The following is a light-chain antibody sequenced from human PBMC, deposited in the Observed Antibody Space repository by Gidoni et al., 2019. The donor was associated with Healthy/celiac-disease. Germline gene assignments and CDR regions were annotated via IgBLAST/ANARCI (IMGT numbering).Light chain of an antibody. V-gene: IGLV3-1*01. CDR2: QDS. J-gene: IGLJ3*02. CDR3: QAWDSSTAV. Sequence: SYELTQRPSVSVSPGQTASITCSGDKLGVTYACWYQQKPVQSPVLVIYQDSKRPSVIPELFSGSTSGNTATLTISGTKAMDEADYYWQAWDSSTAVFGGGTKLTVL. CDR1: KLGVTY.